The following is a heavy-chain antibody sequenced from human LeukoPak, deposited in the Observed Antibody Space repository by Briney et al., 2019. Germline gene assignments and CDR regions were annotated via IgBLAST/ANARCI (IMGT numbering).Heavy chain of an antibody. CDR2: FDPEDGET. CDR3: AARGRYGSGSYLSFDD. J-gene: IGHJ4*02. Sequence: ASVKLSCKGSGYTLTELFMQWVRQAPGKGLEWMGGFDPEDGETIYAQKFQGRVTMTEDTSTDTAYMELSSLRSEDTAVYFCAARGRYGSGSYLSFDDWGQGTLVTVSS. V-gene: IGHV1-24*01. D-gene: IGHD3-10*01. CDR1: GYTLTELF.